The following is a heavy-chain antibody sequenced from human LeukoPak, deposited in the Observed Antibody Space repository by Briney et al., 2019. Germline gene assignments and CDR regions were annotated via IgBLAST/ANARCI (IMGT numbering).Heavy chain of an antibody. CDR1: GGSISSGGYY. CDR2: IYYSGST. J-gene: IGHJ4*02. V-gene: IGHV4-31*03. CDR3: ARVVVPAAYYFDY. D-gene: IGHD2-2*01. Sequence: PSQTLSLTCTVSGGSISSGGYYWSWIRQHPGKGLEWIGYIYYSGSTYYNPSLKSRVTISVDTSKNQFSLKLSSVTAADTAVYYCARVVVPAAYYFDYWGQGTLATVSS.